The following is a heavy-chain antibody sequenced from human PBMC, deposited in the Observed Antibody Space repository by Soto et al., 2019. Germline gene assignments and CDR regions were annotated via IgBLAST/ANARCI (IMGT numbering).Heavy chain of an antibody. CDR2: ISSDGNSQ. CDR1: GFTFSGYA. V-gene: IGHV3-30-3*01. Sequence: PGGSLRLSCAASGFTFSGYAMHWVRQAPGKGLEWVAVISSDGNSQYYADSGKGRFTGSRDNSKNTLYLQMNSLRPEDTSVYYCARHRGPRIDGSTYFDYWGQGTLVTVSS. D-gene: IGHD5-12*01. CDR3: ARHRGPRIDGSTYFDY. J-gene: IGHJ4*02.